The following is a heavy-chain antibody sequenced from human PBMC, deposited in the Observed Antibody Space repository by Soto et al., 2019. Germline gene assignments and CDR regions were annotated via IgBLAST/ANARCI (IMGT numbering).Heavy chain of an antibody. V-gene: IGHV3-23*01. CDR1: GFAFSSYV. D-gene: IGHD6-13*01. Sequence: GGSLRLSCAASGFAFSSYVINWVRQAPGKGLEGVSAISGSGGSTYYADSVKGRFTISRDNSKNTVYLQMNSLRAEDAAIYYCAKDRGSSSLRAQRDAFDVWGEGTVVTVSS. CDR3: AKDRGSSSLRAQRDAFDV. J-gene: IGHJ3*01. CDR2: ISGSGGST.